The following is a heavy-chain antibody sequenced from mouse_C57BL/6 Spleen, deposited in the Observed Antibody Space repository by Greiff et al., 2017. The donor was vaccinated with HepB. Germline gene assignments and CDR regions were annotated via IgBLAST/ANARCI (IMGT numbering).Heavy chain of an antibody. Sequence: VKLQESGAELVKPGASVKISCKASGYAFSSYWMNWVKQRPGKGLEWIGQIYPGDGDTNYNGKFKGKATLTADKSSSTAYMQLSSLTSEDSAVYFCARGAMVTTEGYYYAMDYWGQGTSVTVSS. J-gene: IGHJ4*01. D-gene: IGHD2-2*01. CDR3: ARGAMVTTEGYYYAMDY. V-gene: IGHV1-80*01. CDR2: IYPGDGDT. CDR1: GYAFSSYW.